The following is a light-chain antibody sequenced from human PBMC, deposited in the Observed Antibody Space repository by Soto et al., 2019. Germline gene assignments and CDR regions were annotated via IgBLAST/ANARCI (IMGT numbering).Light chain of an antibody. V-gene: IGLV1-40*01. Sequence: QSVLTQPPSVSGAPGQRVTISCTGSSSNIGAGYDVHWFQLLPGTAPKLLIYGNSNRPSGVPDRFSGSKSGTSASLAITGLQAEDEADYYCQSYDSSLIYVFGTVTKVTVL. CDR1: SSNIGAGYD. CDR3: QSYDSSLIYV. J-gene: IGLJ1*01. CDR2: GNS.